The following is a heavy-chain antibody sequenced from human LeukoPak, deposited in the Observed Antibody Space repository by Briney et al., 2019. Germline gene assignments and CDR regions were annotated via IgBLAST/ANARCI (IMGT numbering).Heavy chain of an antibody. D-gene: IGHD1-26*01. CDR3: AGNVRAGGGMDV. J-gene: IGHJ6*02. CDR1: GFTFSSYN. CDR2: ISGSSSI. Sequence: GSLRLSCAASGFTFSSYNMYWVRQAPGGGLEWVSYISGSSSIYYADSVKGRFTISRDSAKNSLYLQMNSLRDEDTAVYYCAGNVRAGGGMDVWGQGTTVTVSS. V-gene: IGHV3-48*02.